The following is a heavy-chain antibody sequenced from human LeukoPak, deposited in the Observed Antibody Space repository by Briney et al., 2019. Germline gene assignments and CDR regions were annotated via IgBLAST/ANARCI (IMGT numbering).Heavy chain of an antibody. CDR2: IYYSGST. V-gene: IGHV4-59*08. J-gene: IGHJ3*02. D-gene: IGHD5-18*01. CDR3: ARLRQRWLQENAFDI. CDR1: GGSISSYY. Sequence: SETLSLTCTVSGGSISSYYWSWIRQPPGKGLEWIGYIYYSGSTNYNPSLKSRVTISVDTSKNQFSLKLSSVTAADTAVYYCARLRQRWLQENAFDIWGQGTMVTVSA.